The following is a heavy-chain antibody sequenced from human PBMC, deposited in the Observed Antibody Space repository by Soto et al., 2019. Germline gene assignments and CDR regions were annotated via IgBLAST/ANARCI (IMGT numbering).Heavy chain of an antibody. D-gene: IGHD5-12*01. CDR1: GGSISSYY. CDR2: IYYSGST. Sequence: PSETLSLTCTVSGGSISSYYGSWIRQPPGKGLEWIGYIYYSGSTNYNPSLKSRVTISVDTSKNQFSLKLSSVTAADTAVYYCARVGYNYGGLYYYYYYGMDVWGQGTTVTVSS. V-gene: IGHV4-59*01. J-gene: IGHJ6*02. CDR3: ARVGYNYGGLYYYYYYGMDV.